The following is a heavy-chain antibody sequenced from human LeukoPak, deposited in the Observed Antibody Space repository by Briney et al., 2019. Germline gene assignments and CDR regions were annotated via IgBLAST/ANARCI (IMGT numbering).Heavy chain of an antibody. J-gene: IGHJ5*02. CDR2: INPNSGGT. CDR3: AREGTNDYGDYRWFDP. CDR1: GYTFTVYY. D-gene: IGHD4-17*01. V-gene: IGHV1-2*02. Sequence: ASVKVSCKASGYTFTVYYMHWVRQAPGQGLEWMGWINPNSGGTNYAQKFQGRVTMTRDTSISTAYMELSRLRSDDTAVYYCAREGTNDYGDYRWFDPWGQGTLVTVSS.